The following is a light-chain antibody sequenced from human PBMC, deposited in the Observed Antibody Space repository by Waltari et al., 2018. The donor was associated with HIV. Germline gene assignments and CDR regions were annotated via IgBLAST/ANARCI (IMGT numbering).Light chain of an antibody. CDR3: QTWGMGIVV. CDR1: SEHSNFA. CDR2: LNSDGSH. Sequence: QIILTQSPSASASPGASVKLTCTLSSEHSNFAIAWLQQQPEKGPRYSMKLNSDGSHTKGDGIPDRFSGSSSGAGRYLSISSLHSDDEADYYWQTWGMGIVVFGGGTKLTVL. V-gene: IGLV4-69*01. J-gene: IGLJ3*02.